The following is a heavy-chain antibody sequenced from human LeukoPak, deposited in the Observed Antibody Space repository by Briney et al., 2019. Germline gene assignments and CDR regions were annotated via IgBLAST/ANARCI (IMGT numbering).Heavy chain of an antibody. V-gene: IGHV3-53*01. D-gene: IGHD1-26*01. CDR1: GFTVSSNY. CDR3: ARDRSVGTTTGLFDP. Sequence: GGSLRLSCTASGFTVSSNYMTWVRQPPGKGLEWVSLIYSGGDTFYADSVKGRFTISRDNSKNTLYLQMNSLRAEDTAIYYCARDRSVGTTTGLFDPWGQGALVTVSS. CDR2: IYSGGDT. J-gene: IGHJ5*02.